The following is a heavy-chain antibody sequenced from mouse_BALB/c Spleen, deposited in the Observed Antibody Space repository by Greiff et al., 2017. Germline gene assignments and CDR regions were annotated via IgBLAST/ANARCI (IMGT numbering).Heavy chain of an antibody. J-gene: IGHJ4*01. V-gene: IGHV1-7*01. Sequence: QVQLQQSGAELAKPGASVKMSCKASGYTFTSYWMHWVKQRPGQGLEWIGYINPSTGYTEYNQKFKDKATLTADKSSSTAYMQLSSLTSEDSAVYYCARRWLLRGYYAMDYWGQGTSVTVSS. CDR3: ARRWLLRGYYAMDY. CDR1: GYTFTSYW. CDR2: INPSTGYT. D-gene: IGHD2-3*01.